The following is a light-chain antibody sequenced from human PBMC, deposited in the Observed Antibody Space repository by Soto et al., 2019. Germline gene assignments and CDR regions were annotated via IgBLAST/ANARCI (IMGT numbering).Light chain of an antibody. CDR3: SSYAASNNFYFV. CDR2: EGT. CDR1: SSDVGGYNY. J-gene: IGLJ3*02. Sequence: QSALTQPPSAYGSPGQSVTISCTGTSSDVGGYNYVSWYQQYPGRAPKLMIYEGTKRPSGVPDRVSGSKSGNTASLTVSGLQAEGEADYYCSSYAASNNFYFVFGGGT. V-gene: IGLV2-8*01.